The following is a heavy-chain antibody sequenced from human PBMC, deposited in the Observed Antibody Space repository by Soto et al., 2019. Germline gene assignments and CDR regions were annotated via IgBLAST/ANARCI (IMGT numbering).Heavy chain of an antibody. Sequence: QVQLAESGGGVVQPGGSLRLSCVGSGFRFSDYGMHWVRQAPGKGLEWVAMMSFDGTYKYYADSVKGRFIISRDNSKNTLYLQMNSLRAADTAVYYCAKDRRDGEYNSVYDFWVQGTLVTVSS. J-gene: IGHJ4*02. CDR1: GFRFSDYG. V-gene: IGHV3-30*18. D-gene: IGHD4-17*01. CDR2: MSFDGTYK. CDR3: AKDRRDGEYNSVYDF.